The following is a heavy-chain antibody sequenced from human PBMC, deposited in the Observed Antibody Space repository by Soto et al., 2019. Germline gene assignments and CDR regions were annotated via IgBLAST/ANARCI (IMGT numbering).Heavy chain of an antibody. CDR1: GGSISSGGYY. Sequence: QVQLQESGPGLVKPSQTLSLTCTVSGGSISSGGYYWSWIRQHPGKGLEWIGYIFYSGSTYYNPSLKSRVTISVDPSKNQFSLKLSSVTAAYPAVYYCARYDNSGSHGVDIWGQGTMVTVSS. V-gene: IGHV4-31*03. J-gene: IGHJ3*02. CDR2: IFYSGST. D-gene: IGHD3-22*01. CDR3: ARYDNSGSHGVDI.